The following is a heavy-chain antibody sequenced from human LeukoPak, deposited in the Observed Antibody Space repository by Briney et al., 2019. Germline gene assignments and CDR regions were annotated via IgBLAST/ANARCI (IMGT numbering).Heavy chain of an antibody. J-gene: IGHJ4*02. CDR2: ISSSSSYI. CDR3: AGSPERY. CDR1: GFTFSSYS. D-gene: IGHD1-1*01. V-gene: IGHV3-21*01. Sequence: GGSLRLSCVASGFTFSSYSMSWVRQAPGKGLEWVSSISSSSSYIYYGDSVKGRFTISRDNAKNALYLQMNSLRAEDTAVYYCAGSPERYWGQGTLVTVSS.